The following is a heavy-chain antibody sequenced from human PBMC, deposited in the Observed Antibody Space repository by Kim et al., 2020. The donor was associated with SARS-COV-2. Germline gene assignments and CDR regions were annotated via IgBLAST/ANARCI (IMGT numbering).Heavy chain of an antibody. CDR3: AKAVGYYYYHYMDV. D-gene: IGHD1-26*01. V-gene: IGHV3-23*01. CDR1: GFTFSSYA. CDR2: ISGSGGST. Sequence: LSLTCVASGFTFSSYAMSWVRQAPGKGLEWVSAISGSGGSTYYADSVKGRFTISRDNSKNTLYLQMNSLRAEDTAVYYCAKAVGYYYYHYMDVWGKGTTVTVSS. J-gene: IGHJ6*03.